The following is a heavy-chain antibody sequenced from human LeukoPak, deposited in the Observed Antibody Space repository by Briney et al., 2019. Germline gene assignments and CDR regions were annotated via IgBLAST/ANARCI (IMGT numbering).Heavy chain of an antibody. D-gene: IGHD5-18*01. V-gene: IGHV4-59*08. CDR2: IYYSGST. Sequence: PSETLSLTCAVYGGSFGGYYWSWIRQPPGKGLEWIGYIYYSGSTNYNPSLKSRVTISVDTSKNQFSLKLSSVTAADTAVYYCARRDTFDPWGQGTLVTVSS. CDR1: GGSFGGYY. J-gene: IGHJ5*02. CDR3: ARRDTFDP.